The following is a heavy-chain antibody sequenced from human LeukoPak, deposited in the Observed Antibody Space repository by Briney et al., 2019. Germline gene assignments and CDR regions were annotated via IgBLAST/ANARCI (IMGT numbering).Heavy chain of an antibody. D-gene: IGHD5-18*01. CDR3: ARDSGYSYAYSLDY. V-gene: IGHV4-61*02. CDR1: GGSISSAGYY. J-gene: IGHJ4*02. CDR2: IYTSGST. Sequence: SSETLSPTCTVSGGSISSAGYYWNWIRQPAGKGLEWIGLIYTSGSTNYNPSLKSRVTISVDTSKNQFSLNLTSVTAADTAVYYCARDSGYSYAYSLDYWGQGNLVAVSS.